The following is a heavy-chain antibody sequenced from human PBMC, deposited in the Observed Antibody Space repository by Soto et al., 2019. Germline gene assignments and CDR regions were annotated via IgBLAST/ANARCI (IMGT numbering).Heavy chain of an antibody. CDR3: ARDINIEYSSPTGGSGYYYGMDV. D-gene: IGHD6-6*01. V-gene: IGHV3-72*01. CDR2: SRDRASGYST. CDR1: GFTLSDSY. J-gene: IGHJ6*02. Sequence: PGGSLRLSCAASGFTLSDSYIDWVRQAPGKGLEWVGRSRDRASGYSTIYAASVKGRFATSRDDSNNLVYLEMNSLTTEDTAVYYCARDINIEYSSPTGGSGYYYGMDVWGQGTTVTVSS.